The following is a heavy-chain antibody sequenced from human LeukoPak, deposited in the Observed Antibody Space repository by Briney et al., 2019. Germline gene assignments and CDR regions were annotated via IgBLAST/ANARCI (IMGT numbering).Heavy chain of an antibody. CDR3: ARDKARFHDYGDYGDY. CDR2: ISAYNGNT. J-gene: IGHJ4*02. Sequence: ASVKVSCKASGYTFTSYGISWVRQAPGQGLEWMGWISAYNGNTNYAQKLQGRVTMTTDTSTSTAYMGLRSLRSDDTAVYYCARDKARFHDYGDYGDYWGQGTLVTVSS. D-gene: IGHD4-17*01. CDR1: GYTFTSYG. V-gene: IGHV1-18*01.